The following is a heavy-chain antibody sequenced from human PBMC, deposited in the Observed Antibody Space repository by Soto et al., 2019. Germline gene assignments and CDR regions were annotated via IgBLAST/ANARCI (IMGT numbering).Heavy chain of an antibody. CDR1: GFTFSSYG. V-gene: IGHV3-30*18. D-gene: IGHD3-3*01. Sequence: GGSLRLSCAASGFTFSSYGMHWVRQAPGKGLEWVAVISCDGSNKYYADSVKGRFTISRDNSKNTLYLQMNSLRAEDTAVYYCAKDLGYYDFWSGSYGMDVWGQGTTVTVSS. J-gene: IGHJ6*02. CDR3: AKDLGYYDFWSGSYGMDV. CDR2: ISCDGSNK.